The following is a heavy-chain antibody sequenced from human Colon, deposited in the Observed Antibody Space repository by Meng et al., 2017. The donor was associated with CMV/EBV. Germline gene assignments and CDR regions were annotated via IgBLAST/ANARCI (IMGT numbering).Heavy chain of an antibody. D-gene: IGHD1-1*01. CDR2: IKTDESSA. J-gene: IGHJ4*02. V-gene: IGHV3-74*01. CDR1: GFSFSNIW. CDR3: ARMTTGGFDY. Sequence: GESLKISCAAFGFSFSNIWVHWVRQVPGKGPVWVSRIKTDESSASYVDSVKGRFTISRDDAMNALYLQMSSLRPEDTAVYYCARMTTGGFDYWGQGALVTVSS.